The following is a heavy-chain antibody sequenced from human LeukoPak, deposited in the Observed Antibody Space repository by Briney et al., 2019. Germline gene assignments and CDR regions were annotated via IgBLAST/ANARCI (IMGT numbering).Heavy chain of an antibody. CDR1: GFTFSSYA. V-gene: IGHV3-43*01. D-gene: IGHD2-8*01. CDR3: AKVVDCTNGVCWNYYGTDV. J-gene: IGHJ6*02. CDR2: ISWDGGST. Sequence: GGSLRLSCAASGFTFSSYAMSWVRQAPGKGLEWVSLISWDGGSTYYADSVKGRFTISRDNSKNSLYLQMNSLRTEDTALYYCAKVVDCTNGVCWNYYGTDVWGQGTTVTVSS.